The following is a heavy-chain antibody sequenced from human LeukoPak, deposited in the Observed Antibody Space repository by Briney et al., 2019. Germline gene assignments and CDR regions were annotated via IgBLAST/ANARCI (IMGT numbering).Heavy chain of an antibody. CDR1: GFTFSNFA. CDR3: ATPSYSSSWGTIDV. J-gene: IGHJ3*01. CDR2: IYYSGST. D-gene: IGHD6-13*01. Sequence: PGGSLRLSCAGSGFTFSNFAMSWIRQPPGKGLEWIGSIYYSGSTYYNPSLKSRVTISVDTSKNQFSLKLSSVTAADTAVYYCATPSYSSSWGTIDVWGQGTMVTVSS. V-gene: IGHV4-59*05.